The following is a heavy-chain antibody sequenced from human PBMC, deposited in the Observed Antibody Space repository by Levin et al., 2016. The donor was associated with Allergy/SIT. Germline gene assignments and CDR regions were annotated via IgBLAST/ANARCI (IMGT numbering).Heavy chain of an antibody. CDR2: INPSGGST. Sequence: ASVKVSCKASGYTFTSYYMHWVRQAPGQGLEWMGIINPSGGSTSYAQKFQGRVTMTRDTSTSTVYMELSSLRSEDTAVYYCARSSLHIVVVTANSNWFDPWGQGTLVTVSS. CDR3: ARSSLHIVVVTANSNWFDP. V-gene: IGHV1-46*01. D-gene: IGHD2-21*02. CDR1: GYTFTSYY. J-gene: IGHJ5*02.